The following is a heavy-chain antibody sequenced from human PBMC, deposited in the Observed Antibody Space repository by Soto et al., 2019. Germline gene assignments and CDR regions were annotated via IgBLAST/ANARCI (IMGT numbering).Heavy chain of an antibody. CDR3: ARELFYEPTVYYYYGMDV. Sequence: GGSLRLSCAASGFTFSSYAMHWVRQAPGKGLEWVAVISYDGSNKYYADSVKGRFTISRDNSKNTLYLQMNSLRAEDTAVYYCARELFYEPTVYYYYGMDVWGQGTTVTV. CDR1: GFTFSSYA. J-gene: IGHJ6*02. CDR2: ISYDGSNK. V-gene: IGHV3-30-3*01. D-gene: IGHD2-21*01.